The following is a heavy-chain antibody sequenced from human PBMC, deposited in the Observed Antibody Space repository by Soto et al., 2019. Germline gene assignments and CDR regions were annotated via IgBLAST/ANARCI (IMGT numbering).Heavy chain of an antibody. D-gene: IGHD6-19*01. V-gene: IGHV3-30-3*01. Sequence: QVQLVESGGGVVQPGRSLRLSCAASGFTFSSYAMDWVRQAPGEGLEWVAVISYDGSNKYYADSVKGRFTISRDNSKNTLYLQMNSLRAEDTAVYYCARDFLDSSGWYFDYWGQGTLVTVSS. CDR2: ISYDGSNK. CDR1: GFTFSSYA. J-gene: IGHJ4*02. CDR3: ARDFLDSSGWYFDY.